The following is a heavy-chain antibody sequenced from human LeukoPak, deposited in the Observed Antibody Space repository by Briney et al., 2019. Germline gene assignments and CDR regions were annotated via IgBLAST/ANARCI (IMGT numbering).Heavy chain of an antibody. CDR2: IKEDGSEQ. Sequence: GGSLRLSCAASGFTFPSYWMSWVRQAPGKGLGWVANIKEDGSEQYYVDSVKGRFTISRDNGKNSLYRQMNSLRAEDTAVYFCAREGTDYWGQGTLVTVAS. J-gene: IGHJ4*02. CDR3: AREGTDY. D-gene: IGHD1-1*01. V-gene: IGHV3-7*05. CDR1: GFTFPSYW.